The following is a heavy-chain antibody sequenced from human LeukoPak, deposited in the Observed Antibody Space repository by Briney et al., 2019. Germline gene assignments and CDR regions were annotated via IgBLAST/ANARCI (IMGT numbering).Heavy chain of an antibody. Sequence: SETLSLTCTVSGGSISSYYWSWIRQPAGKGLEWIGRIYTSGGTNYNPSLKSRVTMSVDTSKNQFSLKLSSVTAADTAVYYCARELYYYDSSGYYLTFDYWGQGTLVTVSS. CDR2: IYTSGGT. CDR1: GGSISSYY. D-gene: IGHD3-22*01. CDR3: ARELYYYDSSGYYLTFDY. J-gene: IGHJ4*02. V-gene: IGHV4-4*07.